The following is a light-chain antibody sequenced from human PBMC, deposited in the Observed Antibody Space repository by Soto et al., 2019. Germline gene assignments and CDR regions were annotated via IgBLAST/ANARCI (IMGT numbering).Light chain of an antibody. J-gene: IGKJ4*01. CDR2: TAS. CDR1: QTISIF. V-gene: IGKV1-39*01. Sequence: DIQITQSPSSLSASVGDRVTITCRASQTISIFLNWYQHKPGKPPTLLIYTASSLQSGVPSRFSGSGSGTDFTLTISSMQTEDFATYYCKQSYKTTLTFGGGTKGDIK. CDR3: KQSYKTTLT.